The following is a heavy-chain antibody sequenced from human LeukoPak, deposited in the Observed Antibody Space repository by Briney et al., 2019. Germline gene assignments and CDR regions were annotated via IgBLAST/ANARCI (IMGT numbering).Heavy chain of an antibody. J-gene: IGHJ4*02. CDR2: IWYDGRDK. CDR1: GFTFSGRG. Sequence: GGSLRLSCAASGFTFSGRGMHWVRQAPGKGLEWVAFIWYDGRDKYYTDSVKGRFTISRDNSKNTLYLQMNSLRAEDTAMYYCAKDPYSYGSYFDYWGQGTLVTVSS. D-gene: IGHD5-18*01. CDR3: AKDPYSYGSYFDY. V-gene: IGHV3-30*02.